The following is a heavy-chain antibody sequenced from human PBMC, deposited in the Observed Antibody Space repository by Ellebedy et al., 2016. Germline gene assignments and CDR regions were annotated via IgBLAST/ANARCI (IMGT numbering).Heavy chain of an antibody. CDR3: ARDWLGGSSYVY. D-gene: IGHD6-6*01. Sequence: GESLKISXAASGFTFSDFYMSWIRQAPGKGLEWVSYISNSGTTIYYADSVKGRFTFSRDNAKNSLYLQVNSLRAEDTAVYYCARDWLGGSSYVYWGQGTLVTVSS. V-gene: IGHV3-11*01. J-gene: IGHJ4*02. CDR2: ISNSGTTI. CDR1: GFTFSDFY.